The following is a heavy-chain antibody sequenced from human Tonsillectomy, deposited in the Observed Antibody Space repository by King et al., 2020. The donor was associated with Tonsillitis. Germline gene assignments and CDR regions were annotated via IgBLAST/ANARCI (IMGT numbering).Heavy chain of an antibody. V-gene: IGHV3-9*01. D-gene: IGHD1-26*01. J-gene: IGHJ3*02. Sequence: VQLVESGGGLVQPGRSLRLSCAASGFTFDDYAMHWVRQAPGKGLEWVSCISWNSGSIGYADSVKGRFTISRDNAKNSLYLQMNSLKTEDTALYYCAKGKAGREGAFDIWGQGTMVTVSS. CDR2: ISWNSGSI. CDR3: AKGKAGREGAFDI. CDR1: GFTFDDYA.